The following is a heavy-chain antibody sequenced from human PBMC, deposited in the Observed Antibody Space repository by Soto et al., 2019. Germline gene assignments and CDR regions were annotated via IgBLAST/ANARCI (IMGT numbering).Heavy chain of an antibody. J-gene: IGHJ6*02. CDR2: INPSGGST. CDR3: ARGPTVTTYYYYYGMDV. D-gene: IGHD4-4*01. Sequence: QVQLVQSGAEVKKPGASVKVSCKASGYTFPSYYMHWVRQAPGQGLEWIGMINPSGGSTRYAQKFPGRLNLTRDTSTSTVYMELSSLRSEDTAVYYCARGPTVTTYYYYYGMDVWGQGTMVTVSS. V-gene: IGHV1-46*01. CDR1: GYTFPSYY.